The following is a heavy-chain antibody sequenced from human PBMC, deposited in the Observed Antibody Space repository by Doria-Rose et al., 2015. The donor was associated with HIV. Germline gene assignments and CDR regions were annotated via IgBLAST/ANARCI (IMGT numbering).Heavy chain of an antibody. CDR1: GGSISSYY. Sequence: TLSLTCTVSGGSISSYYWNWVRQPPGKGLEWIGYIYSSGSTHYNSSLKSRVTISIDTSKNQFSLKLSSVTAADTAVYYCARFRPSRGIYYSLDVWGKGTTVTVSS. J-gene: IGHJ6*03. CDR3: ARFRPSRGIYYSLDV. CDR2: IYSSGST. D-gene: IGHD3-10*01. V-gene: IGHV4-4*09.